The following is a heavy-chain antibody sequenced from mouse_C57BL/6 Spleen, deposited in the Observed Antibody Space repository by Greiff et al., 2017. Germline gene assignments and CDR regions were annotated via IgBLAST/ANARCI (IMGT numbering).Heavy chain of an antibody. Sequence: QVQLQQPGAELVRPGSSVKLSCKASGYTFTSYWMDWVKQRPGQGLEWIGNIYPSDSETHYNQKFKDKATLTVDKSSSTAYLQLSSLTSEDSAVYYCARQGGNGRYFDVWGTGTTVTVSS. CDR3: ARQGGNGRYFDV. D-gene: IGHD1-1*02. CDR1: GYTFTSYW. V-gene: IGHV1-61*01. J-gene: IGHJ1*03. CDR2: IYPSDSET.